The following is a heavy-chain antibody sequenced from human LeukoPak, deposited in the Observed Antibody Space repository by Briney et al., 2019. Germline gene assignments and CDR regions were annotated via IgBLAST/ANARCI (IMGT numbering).Heavy chain of an antibody. CDR3: AKSGSGSYSLYYYYYMDV. J-gene: IGHJ6*03. Sequence: GGSLRLXCAASGFTFSSYAMSWGRQAPGKGLEWVSAISGSSGSTYYADSVKGRFTISRDNSKNTLYLQMNSLRAEDTAVYYCAKSGSGSYSLYYYYYMDVWGKGTTVTVSS. V-gene: IGHV3-23*01. CDR2: ISGSSGST. D-gene: IGHD1-26*01. CDR1: GFTFSSYA.